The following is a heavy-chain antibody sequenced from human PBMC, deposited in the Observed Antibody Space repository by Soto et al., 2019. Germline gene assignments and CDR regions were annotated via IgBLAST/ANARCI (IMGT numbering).Heavy chain of an antibody. J-gene: IGHJ4*02. V-gene: IGHV3-30-3*01. CDR2: ISYDGSNK. Sequence: GGSLRLSCEASEFLLSSYAMHWVRQAPGKGLQWVALISYDGSNKNYADSVKGRFTISRDNSKKTLFLQMDSLRPEDTAVYYCARVPAYPYYFDLWGQGTLVTVSS. CDR1: EFLLSSYA. CDR3: ARVPAYPYYFDL.